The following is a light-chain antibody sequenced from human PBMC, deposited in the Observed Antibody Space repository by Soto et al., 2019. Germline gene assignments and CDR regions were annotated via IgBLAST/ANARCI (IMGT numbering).Light chain of an antibody. CDR3: QQYNSWLT. CDR1: QIVSSN. CDR2: DAS. V-gene: IGKV3D-15*01. Sequence: EIATTQSPATLCAPPGQRPTLSGRCSQIVSSNLACYQQKPGQAPRTLIYDASTRATGMPARFSGSGSVTECTITISNLQSEDFVVYDCQQYNSWLTFGRGTKVDIK. J-gene: IGKJ3*01.